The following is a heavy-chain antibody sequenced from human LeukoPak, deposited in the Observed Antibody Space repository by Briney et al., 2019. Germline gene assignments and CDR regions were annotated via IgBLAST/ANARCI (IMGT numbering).Heavy chain of an antibody. CDR2: IYYTGRT. Sequence: SETLSLTCGVSGGATSRHYWSCIRQPPGKGLEWIGFIYYTGRTRYNPSLQSRVTISVGTSENKFSLKLTSVTAADTAVYYCARLLDNDNSGDPDTFDVWGQGTVVTVSS. D-gene: IGHD3-22*01. J-gene: IGHJ3*01. CDR1: GGATSRHY. V-gene: IGHV4-59*11. CDR3: ARLLDNDNSGDPDTFDV.